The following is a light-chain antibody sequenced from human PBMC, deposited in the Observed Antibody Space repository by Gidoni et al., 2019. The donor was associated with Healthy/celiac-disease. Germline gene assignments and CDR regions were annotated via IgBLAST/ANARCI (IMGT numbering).Light chain of an antibody. CDR3: QQYGSSPPMYT. Sequence: EIVLTQSPGTLSLSPGERATLSCRASQSVSSSYLAWYQQKPGQAPRLLIYGASSRATGIPDRVSGRGSGTDFTLTISRLEPEDFIVYYCQQYGSSPPMYTFGQGTKLEIK. CDR1: QSVSSSY. CDR2: GAS. V-gene: IGKV3-20*01. J-gene: IGKJ2*01.